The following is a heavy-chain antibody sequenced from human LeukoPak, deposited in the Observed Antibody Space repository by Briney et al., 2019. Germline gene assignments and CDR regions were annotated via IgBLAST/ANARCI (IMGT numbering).Heavy chain of an antibody. CDR2: ISSSSSYI. Sequence: GGSLRLSCAASGFTFSSYSMNWVRQAPGRGLEWVSSISSSSSYIYYADSVKGRFTISRDNAKNSLYLQMNSLRAEDTAVYYCARDLIGGLYYYYMDVWGKGTTVTVSS. V-gene: IGHV3-21*01. CDR3: ARDLIGGLYYYYMDV. J-gene: IGHJ6*03. D-gene: IGHD4-23*01. CDR1: GFTFSSYS.